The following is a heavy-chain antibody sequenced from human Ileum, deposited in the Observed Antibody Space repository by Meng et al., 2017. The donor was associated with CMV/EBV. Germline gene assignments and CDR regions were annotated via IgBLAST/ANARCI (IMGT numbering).Heavy chain of an antibody. CDR1: GGSISNYY. D-gene: IGHD3-3*01. V-gene: IGHV4-59*01. CDR2: IYYSGST. J-gene: IGHJ6*02. Sequence: GPLRLSCAVSGGSISNYYWSWIRQPPGKGLEWIGYIYYSGSTNYNPSLKSRVTISVDTSKNQFSLKLSSVTAADTAVYYCARSPNYDFWSGSYYYYGMDVWGQGTTVTVSS. CDR3: ARSPNYDFWSGSYYYYGMDV.